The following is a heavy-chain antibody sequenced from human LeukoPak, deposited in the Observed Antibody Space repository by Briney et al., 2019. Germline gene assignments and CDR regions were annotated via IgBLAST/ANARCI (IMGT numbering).Heavy chain of an antibody. J-gene: IGHJ6*02. D-gene: IGHD3-10*01. V-gene: IGHV4-59*01. CDR2: IYYSRST. CDR3: ARARVMVRGVIRYYYGMDV. CDR1: GGSISSYY. Sequence: PSETLSLTCTVSGGSISSYYWSWIRQPPGKGLEWIGYIYYSRSTNYNPSLKSRVTISVDTSKNQFSLKLSSVTAADTAVYYCARARVMVRGVIRYYYGMDVWGQGTTVTVSS.